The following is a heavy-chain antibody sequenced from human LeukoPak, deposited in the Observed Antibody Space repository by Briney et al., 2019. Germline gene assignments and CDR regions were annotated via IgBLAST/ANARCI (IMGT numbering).Heavy chain of an antibody. CDR2: ISYDGSKI. CDR3: ARESGWGLPHAFDF. D-gene: IGHD3-3*01. CDR1: GFTFSSYP. J-gene: IGHJ3*01. V-gene: IGHV3-30-3*01. Sequence: GGSLRLSCAASGFTFSSYPLHWVRQAPGKGLEWVTLISYDGSKIYYADSVKGRFTISRDNSKNTLFLQMNSLRAEDTAVYYCARESGWGLPHAFDFWGQGTMVTVSS.